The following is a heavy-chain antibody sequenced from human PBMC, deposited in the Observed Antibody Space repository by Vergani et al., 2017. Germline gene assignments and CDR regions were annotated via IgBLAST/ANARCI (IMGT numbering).Heavy chain of an antibody. D-gene: IGHD5-18*01. Sequence: QVQLQESGPGLVKPSETLSLTCTVSGGSISSYYWSWIRQPPGKGLEWIGYIYYSGSTNYNPSLKSRVTISVDTSKNQCSLKLSSVTAADTAVYYCARARYSSTNFDYWGQGTLVTVSS. CDR3: ARARYSSTNFDY. V-gene: IGHV4-59*01. CDR1: GGSISSYY. CDR2: IYYSGST. J-gene: IGHJ4*02.